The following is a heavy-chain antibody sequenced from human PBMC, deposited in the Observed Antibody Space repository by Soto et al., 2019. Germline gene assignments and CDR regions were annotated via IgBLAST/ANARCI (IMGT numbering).Heavy chain of an antibody. V-gene: IGHV1-8*01. CDR3: ARGLRYSSSWSTGNWFDP. CDR2: MNPNSGNT. D-gene: IGHD6-13*01. CDR1: GYTFTSYD. Sequence: ASVKVSCKVSGYTFTSYDINWVRQATGQGLEWMGWMNPNSGNTGYAQKFQGRVTMTRNTSISTAYMELSSLRSEDTAVYYCARGLRYSSSWSTGNWFDPWGQGTQVTVSS. J-gene: IGHJ5*02.